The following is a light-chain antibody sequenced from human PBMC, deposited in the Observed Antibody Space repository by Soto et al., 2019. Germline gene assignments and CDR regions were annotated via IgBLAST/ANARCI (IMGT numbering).Light chain of an antibody. V-gene: IGKV1-33*01. CDR1: QDISNY. J-gene: IGKJ4*01. Sequence: DIQMTQSPSSLSASVGDRVTITCQASQDISNYLNWYQQKPGKAPKLLIYEASKLETGVPSRFSGIGSGTDFTFTISSLQPEDIATYYCQQYDNLPLTFGGGTKVEIK. CDR2: EAS. CDR3: QQYDNLPLT.